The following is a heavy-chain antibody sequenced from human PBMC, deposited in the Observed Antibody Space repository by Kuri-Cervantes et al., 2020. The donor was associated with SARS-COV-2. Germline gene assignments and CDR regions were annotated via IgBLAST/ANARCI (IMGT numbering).Heavy chain of an antibody. Sequence: GGSLRLSCTASGFTFGDYAMNWVRQAPGKGLEWVSSISSSSSYIYYADSVKGRFTISRDNAKNSLYLQMNSLRAEDTAVYYCARGLWGIQYYFDYWGQGTLVTVSS. CDR2: ISSSSSYI. V-gene: IGHV3-21*01. J-gene: IGHJ4*02. CDR3: ARGLWGIQYYFDY. CDR1: GFTFGDYA. D-gene: IGHD7-27*01.